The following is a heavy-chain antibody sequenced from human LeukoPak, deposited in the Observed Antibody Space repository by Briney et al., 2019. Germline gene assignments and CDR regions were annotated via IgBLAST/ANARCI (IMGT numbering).Heavy chain of an antibody. Sequence: GRSLRLSCAASGFTFSTYAMHWVRQAPGKGLVWVAVISYDESNKYYTDSVKGRFTISRDNSENTLYLQMNSLRTEDTAVYYCARGPQTISYFDYWGQGSLVTVSS. CDR1: GFTFSTYA. V-gene: IGHV3-30-3*01. D-gene: IGHD4/OR15-4a*01. CDR3: ARGPQTISYFDY. J-gene: IGHJ4*02. CDR2: ISYDESNK.